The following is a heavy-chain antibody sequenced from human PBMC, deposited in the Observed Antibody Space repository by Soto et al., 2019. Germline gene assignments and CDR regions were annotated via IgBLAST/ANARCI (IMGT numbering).Heavy chain of an antibody. J-gene: IGHJ5*01. D-gene: IGHD7-27*01. Sequence: ASVKVSCKASGYTFFNYGITWLRQAPGQGLEWMGWMSPKTANTGYAQKFQGRVTMTRSTSISTAYMELSSLTSEDTAVYYCTGGPPNWGFDSWGQGTPVTVSS. CDR3: TGGPPNWGFDS. V-gene: IGHV1-8*02. CDR1: GYTFFNYG. CDR2: MSPKTANT.